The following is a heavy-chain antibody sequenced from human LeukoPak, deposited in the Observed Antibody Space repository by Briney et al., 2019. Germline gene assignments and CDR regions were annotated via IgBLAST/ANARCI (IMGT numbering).Heavy chain of an antibody. CDR2: INPNSGGT. CDR3: ARGADMTMVRGVIGDYYNYGMDV. J-gene: IGHJ6*02. V-gene: IGHV1-2*06. D-gene: IGHD3-10*01. CDR1: GYTFIDYY. Sequence: ASVKVSCKASGYTFIDYYMQWVRQAPGQGLEWMGRINPNSGGTNLAQKFQGRVTMTRDTSTSTAHMELSRVRFDDTAVYYCARGADMTMVRGVIGDYYNYGMDVWGQGTTVTVSS.